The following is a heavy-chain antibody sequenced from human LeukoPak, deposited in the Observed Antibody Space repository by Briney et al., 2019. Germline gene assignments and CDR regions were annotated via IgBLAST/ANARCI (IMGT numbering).Heavy chain of an antibody. CDR3: ARDRGYSTPPYYYYYMDV. CDR1: GYTFTSYG. V-gene: IGHV1-18*01. Sequence: ASVKVSCKASGYTFTSYGISWVRQAPGQGLEWMGWISAYNGNTNYAQKLQGRVTMTTDTSTSTAYMELRSLRSDDTAVYYCARDRGYSTPPYYYYYMDVWGKGTTVTVSS. CDR2: ISAYNGNT. J-gene: IGHJ6*03. D-gene: IGHD3-22*01.